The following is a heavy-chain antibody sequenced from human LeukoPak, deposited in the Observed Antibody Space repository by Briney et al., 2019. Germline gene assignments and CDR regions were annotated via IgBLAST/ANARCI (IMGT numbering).Heavy chain of an antibody. D-gene: IGHD6-13*01. CDR1: GFTFSSYS. Sequence: GGSLRLSCAASGFTFSSYSMNWVRQAPGKGLEWVSSIRSESIYIYYADSVKGRFTISRDNAKNSLYLQMNSLRAEDTAVYYCAREGYWSTNWYKFGSLLRYFDLWGRGTLVTVSS. J-gene: IGHJ2*01. V-gene: IGHV3-21*01. CDR2: IRSESIYI. CDR3: AREGYWSTNWYKFGSLLRYFDL.